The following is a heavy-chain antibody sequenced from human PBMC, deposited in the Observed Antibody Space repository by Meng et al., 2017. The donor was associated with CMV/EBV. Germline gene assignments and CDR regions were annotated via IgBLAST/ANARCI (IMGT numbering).Heavy chain of an antibody. Sequence: GESLKISCKASGYTFTSYDINWVRQATGQGLEWMGWMNPNSGNTGYAQKFQGRVTMTRNTSISTAYMELSSLRSEDTAVYYCARYGISGVHYWGQGTLVTVSS. CDR3: ARYGISGVHY. V-gene: IGHV1-8*01. CDR2: MNPNSGNT. J-gene: IGHJ4*02. CDR1: GYTFTSYD. D-gene: IGHD3-9*01.